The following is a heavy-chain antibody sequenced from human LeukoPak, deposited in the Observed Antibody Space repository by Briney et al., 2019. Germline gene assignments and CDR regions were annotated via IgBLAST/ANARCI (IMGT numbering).Heavy chain of an antibody. Sequence: GASVKVSCKASGGTFSSYAISWVRQAPGKGLEWVSSISSGTSYIYYADSVEGRFTISRDNAKNSLYLQMNSLRAEDTAVYYCARVTTGAFDIWGQGTMVTVSS. D-gene: IGHD1-1*01. J-gene: IGHJ3*02. CDR3: ARVTTGAFDI. CDR2: ISSGTSYI. CDR1: GGTFSSYA. V-gene: IGHV3-21*01.